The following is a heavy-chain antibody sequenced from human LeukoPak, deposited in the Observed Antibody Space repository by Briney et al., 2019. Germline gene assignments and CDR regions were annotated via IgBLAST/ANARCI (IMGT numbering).Heavy chain of an antibody. V-gene: IGHV3-21*04. CDR3: AKDGNWDRRGYYFDH. D-gene: IGHD1-1*01. J-gene: IGHJ4*02. Sequence: GGSLRLSCAASGFNFSSYSMNWVRQAPGKGLKWVSSISSSSSFRYYADSVKGRFTISRYNSKNTLYLQMNNLRAEDTAVYYCAKDGNWDRRGYYFDHWGQGTLVTVYS. CDR1: GFNFSSYS. CDR2: ISSSSSFR.